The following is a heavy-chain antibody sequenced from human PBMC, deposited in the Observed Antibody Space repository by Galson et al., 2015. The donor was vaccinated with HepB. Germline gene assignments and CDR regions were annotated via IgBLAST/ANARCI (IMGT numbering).Heavy chain of an antibody. CDR2: ISYDGSNK. CDR1: GFTFSSYA. J-gene: IGHJ4*02. V-gene: IGHV3-30*04. D-gene: IGHD1-26*01. Sequence: SLRLSCAASGFTFSSYAMHWVRQAPGKGLEWVAVISYDGSNKYYADSVKGRFTISRDNSKNTLYLQMNSLRAEDTAVYYCARESGSYSRGIDYWGQGTLVTVSS. CDR3: ARESGSYSRGIDY.